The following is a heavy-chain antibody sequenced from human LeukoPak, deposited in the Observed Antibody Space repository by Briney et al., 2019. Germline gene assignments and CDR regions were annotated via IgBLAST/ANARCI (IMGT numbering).Heavy chain of an antibody. D-gene: IGHD3-22*01. Sequence: AASVKVSCKASGYTFTGYYMHWVRQAPGQGLEWMGIINPSSGSTSYAQKFQGRVTMTRDTSTSTVYLELSRLRSEDTAVYFCARVVPRYYDTSGANWFDPWGQGTLVTVSS. CDR1: GYTFTGYY. CDR2: INPSSGST. V-gene: IGHV1-46*01. J-gene: IGHJ5*02. CDR3: ARVVPRYYDTSGANWFDP.